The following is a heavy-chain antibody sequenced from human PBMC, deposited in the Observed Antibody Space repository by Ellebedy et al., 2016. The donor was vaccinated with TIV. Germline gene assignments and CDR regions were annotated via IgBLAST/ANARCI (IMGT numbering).Heavy chain of an antibody. CDR3: ASSFLRGIAAAADY. V-gene: IGHV1-69*06. J-gene: IGHJ4*02. Sequence: AASVKVSCKASGGTFSSYAISWVRQAPGQGLEWMGGIIPIFGTANYAQKFQGRVTITADKSTSTAYMELSSLRSEDTAVYYCASSFLRGIAAAADYWGQGTLVTVSS. CDR2: IIPIFGTA. CDR1: GGTFSSYA. D-gene: IGHD6-13*01.